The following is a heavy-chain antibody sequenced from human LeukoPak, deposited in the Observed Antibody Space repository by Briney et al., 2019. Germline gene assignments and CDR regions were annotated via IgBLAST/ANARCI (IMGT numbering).Heavy chain of an antibody. D-gene: IGHD5-24*01. CDR1: GGSISSGGYS. J-gene: IGHJ4*02. V-gene: IGHV4-30-2*01. CDR2: IYHSGST. CDR3: ARGRDVGDGYNGVDY. Sequence: PSETLSLTCAVSGGSISSGGYSWSWIRQPPGKGLEWIGYIYHSGSTYYNPSLKSRVTISVDTSKNQFSLKLSSVTAADTAVYYCARGRDVGDGYNGVDYWGQGTLVTVSS.